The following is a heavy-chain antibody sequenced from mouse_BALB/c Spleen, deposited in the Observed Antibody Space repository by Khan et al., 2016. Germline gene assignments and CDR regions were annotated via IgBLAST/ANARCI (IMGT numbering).Heavy chain of an antibody. CDR2: INTDTGEP. CDR1: GYTFKDYS. CDR3: ASLDYYWDY. D-gene: IGHD1-1*02. Sequence: QIQLVQSGPELKKPGETVKISCKASGYTFKDYSMHWVNKAPGKGLKWMGWINTDTGEPTYADDFKGRFAFSLATSASTAYLQINNLKNEDTATYFCASLDYYWDYWGQGTTLTVSS. J-gene: IGHJ2*01. V-gene: IGHV9-2-1*01.